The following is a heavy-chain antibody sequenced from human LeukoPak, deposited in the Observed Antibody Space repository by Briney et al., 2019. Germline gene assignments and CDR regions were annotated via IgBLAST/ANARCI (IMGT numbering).Heavy chain of an antibody. D-gene: IGHD2-15*01. CDR3: ARSNPEVVVAATGYYYYYYMDV. V-gene: IGHV4-61*02. Sequence: SQTLSLTCTVSGGSISSGSYYWSWIRQPAGKGLEWIGRIYTSGSTNYNPSLKSRVTISVDTSKNQFSLKLSSVTAADTAVYYCARSNPEVVVAATGYYYYYYMDVWGKGTTVTISS. CDR2: IYTSGST. CDR1: GGSISSGSYY. J-gene: IGHJ6*03.